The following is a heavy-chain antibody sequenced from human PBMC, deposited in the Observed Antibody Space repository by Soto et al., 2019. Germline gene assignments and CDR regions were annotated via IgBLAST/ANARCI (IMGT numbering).Heavy chain of an antibody. CDR1: TFVFSVYT. J-gene: IGHJ5*02. CDR3: ARARVQHEFRSSTVDT. V-gene: IGHV3-30-3*01. CDR2: ISHDGSNK. D-gene: IGHD3-3*01. Sequence: QLKLEESGGGVVQPGGSLRLSCTTSTFVFSVYTLHWVRQAPGKGLEWVALISHDGSNKYYTDSVKGRFSITRDNSKDTLQLHMNSPRPEDTAAYFCARARVQHEFRSSTVDTWGQGTPVTVSA.